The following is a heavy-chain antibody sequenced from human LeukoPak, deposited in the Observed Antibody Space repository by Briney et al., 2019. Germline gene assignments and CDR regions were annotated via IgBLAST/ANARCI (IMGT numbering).Heavy chain of an antibody. CDR1: GGSISSGHYF. D-gene: IGHD2-8*01. CDR3: ARALCTNGICEWFDP. Sequence: PSETLSLTCTISGGSISSGHYFWSWIRQPAGKGLEWIGRIYTGGCTNYNPSLKSRVTISIDTSKNQFSLKLSSVTAADTAIYYCARALCTNGICEWFDPWGQGTLVTVSS. J-gene: IGHJ5*02. V-gene: IGHV4-61*02. CDR2: IYTGGCT.